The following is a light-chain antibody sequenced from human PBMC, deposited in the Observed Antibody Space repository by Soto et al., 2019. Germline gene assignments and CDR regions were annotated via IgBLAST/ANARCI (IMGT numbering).Light chain of an antibody. CDR2: DVT. CDR1: SDDVGAYNF. CDR3: SSFSGTASRYV. Sequence: QSALTQPASVSGSPGQSITISCSGTSDDVGAYNFVSWYQQHPGRAPKLILYDVTSRPCNVSNRFSGSKSATTASPSISGLRPADEADYFCSSFSGTASRYVFGSGTKLTVL. J-gene: IGLJ1*01. V-gene: IGLV2-14*03.